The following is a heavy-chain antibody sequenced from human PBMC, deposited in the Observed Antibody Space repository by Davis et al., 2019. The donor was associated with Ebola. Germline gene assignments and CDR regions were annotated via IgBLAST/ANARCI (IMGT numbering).Heavy chain of an antibody. D-gene: IGHD3-10*01. CDR1: GGSFSGYY. V-gene: IGHV4-34*01. CDR3: ARDRMTMVRGVPYYYYGMDV. Sequence: GSLRLSCAVYGGSFSGYYWSWIRQPPGKGLEWIGEINHSGSTNYNPSLKSRVTISVDTSKNQFSLKLSSVTAADTAVYYCARDRMTMVRGVPYYYYGMDVWGQGTTVTVSS. J-gene: IGHJ6*02. CDR2: INHSGST.